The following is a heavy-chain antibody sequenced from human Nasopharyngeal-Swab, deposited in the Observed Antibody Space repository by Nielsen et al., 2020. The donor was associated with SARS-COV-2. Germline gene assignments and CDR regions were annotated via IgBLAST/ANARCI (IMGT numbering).Heavy chain of an antibody. D-gene: IGHD3-3*01. J-gene: IGHJ6*02. CDR2: ISGSGGST. CDR1: GFTFSSYA. V-gene: IGHV3-23*01. Sequence: GGSLRLSCAASGFTFSSYAMIWVRQAPGKGLEWVSAISGSGGSTYYADSVKGRFTISRDNSKNTLYLQMNSLRAEDTAVYYCAKDQKRITIFGVVTIQGDYYYGMDVWGQGTTVTVSS. CDR3: AKDQKRITIFGVVTIQGDYYYGMDV.